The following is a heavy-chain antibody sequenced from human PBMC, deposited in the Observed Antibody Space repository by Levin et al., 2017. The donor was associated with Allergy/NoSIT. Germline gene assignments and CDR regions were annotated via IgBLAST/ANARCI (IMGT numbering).Heavy chain of an antibody. V-gene: IGHV3-23*01. Sequence: RASVKVSCVASGFTFSNYAMSWVRQAPGKGLEWVSAISGSGDSTYYADSVKGRFTISRDNSKNTLYLQMNSLRAEDTAVYYCAKSPSSGWSNYYYGMDVWGQGTTVTVSS. CDR2: ISGSGDST. CDR1: GFTFSNYA. J-gene: IGHJ6*02. D-gene: IGHD6-19*01. CDR3: AKSPSSGWSNYYYGMDV.